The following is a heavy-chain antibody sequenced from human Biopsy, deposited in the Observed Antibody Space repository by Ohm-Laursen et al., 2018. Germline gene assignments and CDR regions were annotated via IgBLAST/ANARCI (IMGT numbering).Heavy chain of an antibody. D-gene: IGHD6-19*01. CDR3: ARNTGWYGDLYYFDY. CDR2: INPSGSTT. CDR1: GYSFTSYY. Sequence: ASVKVSCKSSGYSFTSYYTHWVRQAPGQGLEWMGMINPSGSTTSYPQIFQGRVTMTRDTSKSTVYMELSSLRSADTAVYFRARNTGWYGDLYYFDYWGQGTLVTVSS. J-gene: IGHJ4*02. V-gene: IGHV1-46*01.